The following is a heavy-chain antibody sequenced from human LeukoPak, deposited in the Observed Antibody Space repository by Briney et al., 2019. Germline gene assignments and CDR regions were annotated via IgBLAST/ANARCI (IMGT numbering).Heavy chain of an antibody. V-gene: IGHV4-61*02. CDR2: IYTSGST. Sequence: SETLSLTCTVSGGSISSGSYYWSWIRQPARKGLEWIGRIYTSGSTNYNPSLNSRVTISVDTSKNQFSLKLSSVTAADTAVYYCARAGTENFSNNWFDPWGQGTLVTVSS. J-gene: IGHJ5*02. CDR1: GGSISSGSYY. CDR3: ARAGTENFSNNWFDP. D-gene: IGHD3-10*01.